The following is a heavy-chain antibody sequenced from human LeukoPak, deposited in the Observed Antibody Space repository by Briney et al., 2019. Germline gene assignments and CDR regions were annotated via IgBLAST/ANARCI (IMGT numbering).Heavy chain of an antibody. V-gene: IGHV4-39*01. CDR2: IYYSGST. D-gene: IGHD2-15*01. CDR3: ARRRATVLLDAFDI. CDR1: GGSISSSSYY. J-gene: IGHJ3*02. Sequence: SETLSLTCTVSGGSISSSSYYWGWIRQPPGKGLEWIGSIYYSGSTYYNPSLKSRVTISVDTSKNQFSLKLSSVTAADTAVYYCARRRATVLLDAFDIWGQGTMVTVSS.